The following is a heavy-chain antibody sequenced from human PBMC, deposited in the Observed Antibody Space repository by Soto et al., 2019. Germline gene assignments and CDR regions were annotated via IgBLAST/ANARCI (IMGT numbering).Heavy chain of an antibody. CDR3: AKDLYGSGSYCDY. CDR2: ISWNSGSI. V-gene: IGHV3-9*01. CDR1: GFTFEDYA. D-gene: IGHD3-10*01. Sequence: EVQLVESGGGLVQPGRSLRLSCAASGFTFEDYAMHGVRQAPGKGLEWVSGISWNSGSIGYADSVKGRFTISRDNAKNSLYLQMNSLRAEDTALYYCAKDLYGSGSYCDYWGQGTLVTVSS. J-gene: IGHJ4*02.